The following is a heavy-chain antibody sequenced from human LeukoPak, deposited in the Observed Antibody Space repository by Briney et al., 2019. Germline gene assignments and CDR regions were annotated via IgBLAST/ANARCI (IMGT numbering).Heavy chain of an antibody. V-gene: IGHV1-69*13. D-gene: IGHD6-13*01. CDR3: AREFTNRIAAAGSYYYYGMDV. Sequence: PVKVSCKASGGTFSSYAISWVRQAPGQGLEWMGGIIPIFGTANYAQKFQGRVTTTADESTSTAYMELSSLRSEDTAVYYCAREFTNRIAAAGSYYYYGMDVWGQGTTVTVSS. J-gene: IGHJ6*02. CDR1: GGTFSSYA. CDR2: IIPIFGTA.